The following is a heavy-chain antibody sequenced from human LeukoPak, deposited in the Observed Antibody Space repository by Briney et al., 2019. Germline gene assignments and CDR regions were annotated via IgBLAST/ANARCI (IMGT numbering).Heavy chain of an antibody. D-gene: IGHD2-2*01. J-gene: IGHJ6*02. CDR3: ARDYPYCSSTSCYYYYGMDV. CDR2: IKQDGSEE. V-gene: IGHV3-7*01. CDR1: GFTFSSYW. Sequence: GGSLRLSCAASGFTFSSYWMSWVRQAPGKGLEWVANIKQDGSEEYYVDSVKGRFTISRDNAKNSLYLQMNSLRAEDTAVHYCARDYPYCSSTSCYYYYGMDVWGQGTTVTVSS.